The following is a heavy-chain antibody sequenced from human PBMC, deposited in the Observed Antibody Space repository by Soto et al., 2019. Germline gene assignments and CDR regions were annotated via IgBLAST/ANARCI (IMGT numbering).Heavy chain of an antibody. CDR2: INHSGST. Sequence: PSETLSLTCAVYGVSFSGYYWSWIRQPPGKGLEWIGEINHSGSTNYNPSLKSRVTISVDTSKNQFSLKLSSVTAADTAVYYCARVSGGCSSTSCYASLDYWGQGTLVTVSS. V-gene: IGHV4-34*01. CDR3: ARVSGGCSSTSCYASLDY. D-gene: IGHD2-2*01. CDR1: GVSFSGYY. J-gene: IGHJ4*02.